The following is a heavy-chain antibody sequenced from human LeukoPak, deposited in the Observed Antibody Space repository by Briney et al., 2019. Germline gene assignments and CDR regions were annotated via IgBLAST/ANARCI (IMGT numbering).Heavy chain of an antibody. Sequence: GGSLRLSCAASGFTLSSYAMSWVRQAPGKGLEWVSAISGSGGSTYYADSVKGRFTISRDNSKNTLYLQMNSLRAEDTAVYYCAKEGPRGVLRYFDWLPRIFDYWGQGTLVTVSS. V-gene: IGHV3-23*01. CDR3: AKEGPRGVLRYFDWLPRIFDY. J-gene: IGHJ4*02. CDR2: ISGSGGST. CDR1: GFTLSSYA. D-gene: IGHD3-9*01.